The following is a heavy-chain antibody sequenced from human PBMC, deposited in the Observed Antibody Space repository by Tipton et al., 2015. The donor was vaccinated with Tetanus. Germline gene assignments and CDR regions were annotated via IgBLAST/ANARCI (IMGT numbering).Heavy chain of an antibody. CDR2: IYFKGDT. J-gene: IGHJ5*02. V-gene: IGHV4-39*02. Sequence: TLSLTCNVSGGSISDKKYYWGWIRQPPGKGLEWIASIYFKGDTYYSPSLKSRVTIDVYTSQNLFSLTLTSATAADTAIYYCARHLYGYWFDPWGQGAQVTVSS. CDR1: GGSISDKKYY. D-gene: IGHD3-10*01. CDR3: ARHLYGYWFDP.